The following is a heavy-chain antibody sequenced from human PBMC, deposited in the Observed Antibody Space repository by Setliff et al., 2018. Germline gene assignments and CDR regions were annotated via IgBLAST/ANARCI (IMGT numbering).Heavy chain of an antibody. CDR2: IYYSGST. J-gene: IGHJ4*02. V-gene: IGHV4-59*08. CDR1: GSSISSHY. Sequence: PSETLSLTCTVSGSSISSHYWSWIRQPPGKGLEWIGYIYYSGSTNYNPSLKSRVTISVDTSKNQFSLKLRSVTAADTAVYYCARTGTYRYFDYWGQGALVTVSS. CDR3: ARTGTYRYFDY. D-gene: IGHD1-1*01.